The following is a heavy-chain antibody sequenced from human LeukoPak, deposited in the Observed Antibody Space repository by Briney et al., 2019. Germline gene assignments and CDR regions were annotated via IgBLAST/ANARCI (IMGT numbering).Heavy chain of an antibody. CDR3: AKVWTAYSDDYFDY. D-gene: IGHD3/OR15-3a*01. CDR1: GFTFSSYG. V-gene: IGHV3-23*01. Sequence: GGSLRLSCAASGFTFSSYGMSWVRQAPGKGLECVSSISGGGGSTNHADSVKGRFTISRDNSKNTLYLQMNSLRAEDTAVYYCAKVWTAYSDDYFDYWGQGTLVTVSS. CDR2: ISGGGGST. J-gene: IGHJ4*02.